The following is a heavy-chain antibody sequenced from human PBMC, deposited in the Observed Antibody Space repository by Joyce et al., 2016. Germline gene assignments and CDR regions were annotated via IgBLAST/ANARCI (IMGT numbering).Heavy chain of an antibody. V-gene: IGHV1-69-2*01. D-gene: IGHD3-16*01. CDR3: ASSFTAYNGLDV. J-gene: IGHJ6*02. CDR2: VDPEDGET. Sequence: EVQLVQSGAEVTKPGTTVKISCNVSGYSFTDYYMHWVQQAPGKGLEWMGLVDPEDGETTYAEKFQGRITITADTSTDTAYMELSSLRSEDTAVYYWASSFTAYNGLDVWGQGTTVTVSS. CDR1: GYSFTDYY.